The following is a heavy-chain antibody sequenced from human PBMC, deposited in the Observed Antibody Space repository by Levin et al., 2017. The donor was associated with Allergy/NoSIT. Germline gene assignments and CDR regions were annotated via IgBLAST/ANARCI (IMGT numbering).Heavy chain of an antibody. V-gene: IGHV3-73*01. Sequence: GESLKISCAASGFTFSGSAMHWVRLASGKGLEWVGRIRSRANNYATAYSASVKGRFTISRDDSKNTAYLQMNSLRTEDTAVYYCTRIAGDVGYALDIWGQGTMVTVSS. D-gene: IGHD5-18*01. CDR1: GFTFSGSA. CDR2: IRSRANNYAT. CDR3: TRIAGDVGYALDI. J-gene: IGHJ3*02.